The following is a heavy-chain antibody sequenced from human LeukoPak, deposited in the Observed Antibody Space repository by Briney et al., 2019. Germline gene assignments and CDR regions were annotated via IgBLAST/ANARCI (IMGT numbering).Heavy chain of an antibody. CDR3: ARDRGYYDSGRYVPLDY. J-gene: IGHJ4*02. V-gene: IGHV3-21*01. CDR2: ISSSSSSI. CDR1: GFTFISYS. Sequence: PGGSLKLSCAASGFTFISYSMNWVRQAPGKGLEWVSSISSSSSSIYYADSVKGRFTISRDNAKNSPYLQMNSLRAEDTAMYYCARDRGYYDSGRYVPLDYWGQGTLVTVSS. D-gene: IGHD3-10*01.